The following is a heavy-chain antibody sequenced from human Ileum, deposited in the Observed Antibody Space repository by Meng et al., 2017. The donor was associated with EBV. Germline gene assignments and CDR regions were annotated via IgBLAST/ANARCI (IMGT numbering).Heavy chain of an antibody. CDR2: IYWDNDK. Sequence: QITMKVHAPTLATPTHSLSRTCIFSGFALITSGVGVGWVSQPPGKALEWLARIYWDNDKRYSPSLKSRLTITKDTSKNQVVLTMTNMDPVDTATYYCAHESSGTYFDYWGQGTLVTVSS. V-gene: IGHV2-5*02. CDR3: AHESSGTYFDY. D-gene: IGHD3-22*01. CDR1: GFALITSGVG. J-gene: IGHJ4*02.